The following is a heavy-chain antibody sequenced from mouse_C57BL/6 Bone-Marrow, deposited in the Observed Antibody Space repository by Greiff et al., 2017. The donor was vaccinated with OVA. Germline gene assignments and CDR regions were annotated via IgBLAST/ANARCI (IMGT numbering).Heavy chain of an antibody. D-gene: IGHD4-1*02. CDR1: GYSITSGYY. CDR3: ARGGPTGTPAMDY. CDR2: ISYDGSN. J-gene: IGHJ4*01. V-gene: IGHV3-6*01. Sequence: EVQLQQSGPGLVKPSQSLSLTCSVTGYSITSGYYWNWIRQFPGNKLEWMGYISYDGSNNYNTSLKNRISITHDTSKNQFFLKLNSVTTEDTATYYCARGGPTGTPAMDYWGQGTSVTVSS.